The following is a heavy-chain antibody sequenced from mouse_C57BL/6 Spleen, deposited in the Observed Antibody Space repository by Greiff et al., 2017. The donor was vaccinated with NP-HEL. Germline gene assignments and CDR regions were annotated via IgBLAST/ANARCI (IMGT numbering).Heavy chain of an antibody. V-gene: IGHV1-64*01. CDR1: GYTFTSYW. Sequence: QVQLQQPGAELVKPGASVKLSCKASGYTFTSYWMHWVKQRPGQGLEWIGMIHPNSGSTNYNEKFKSKATLTVDKSSSTAYMQLSSLTSEDSAVYYCAEGRILDYAMDYWGQGASVTVSS. D-gene: IGHD5-2*01. CDR2: IHPNSGST. J-gene: IGHJ4*01. CDR3: AEGRILDYAMDY.